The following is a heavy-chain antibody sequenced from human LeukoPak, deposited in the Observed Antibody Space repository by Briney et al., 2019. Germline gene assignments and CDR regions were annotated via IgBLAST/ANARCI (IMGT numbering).Heavy chain of an antibody. Sequence: ASVKVSCKASGYTFTSYGISWVRQAPGQGLEWMGWINPNSGGTNYAQKFQGRVTMTRDTSISTAYMELSRLRSDDTAVYYCARGLGYSYGYSGYYFDYWGQGTLVTVSS. J-gene: IGHJ4*02. D-gene: IGHD5-18*01. V-gene: IGHV1-2*02. CDR1: GYTFTSYG. CDR2: INPNSGGT. CDR3: ARGLGYSYGYSGYYFDY.